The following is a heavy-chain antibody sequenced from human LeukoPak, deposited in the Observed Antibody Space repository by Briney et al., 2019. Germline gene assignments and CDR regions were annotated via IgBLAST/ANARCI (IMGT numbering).Heavy chain of an antibody. CDR3: ARDGYYGSGSYLPLPGSPDYYYYGMDV. J-gene: IGHJ6*02. D-gene: IGHD3-10*01. Sequence: SETLSLTCTVSGGSISSYYWSWIRQPPGKGLEWIGYIYYSGSTNYNPSLKSRVTISVDTSKNQFSLKLSSVTAADTAVYYCARDGYYGSGSYLPLPGSPDYYYYGMDVWGQGTTVTVSS. V-gene: IGHV4-59*12. CDR1: GGSISSYY. CDR2: IYYSGST.